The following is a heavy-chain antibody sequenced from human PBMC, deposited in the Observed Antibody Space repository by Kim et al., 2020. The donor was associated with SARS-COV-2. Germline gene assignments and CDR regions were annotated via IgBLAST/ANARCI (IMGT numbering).Heavy chain of an antibody. CDR3: ARLQAGWSNDP. Sequence: SETLSLTCTVSGGSISSYYWSWIRQPPGKGLEWIGYIYYSGSTNYNPSLKSRVTISVDTSKNQFSLKLSSVTAADTAVYYCARLQAGWSNDPWGQGTLVTVSS. CDR2: IYYSGST. CDR1: GGSISSYY. D-gene: IGHD2-15*01. V-gene: IGHV4-59*08. J-gene: IGHJ5*02.